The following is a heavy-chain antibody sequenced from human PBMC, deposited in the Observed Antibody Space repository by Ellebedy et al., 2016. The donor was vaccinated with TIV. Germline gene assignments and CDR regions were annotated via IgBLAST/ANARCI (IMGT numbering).Heavy chain of an antibody. J-gene: IGHJ5*02. V-gene: IGHV4-59*08. CDR1: GGSISGYY. CDR3: ARHWDGRWLFPA. CDR2: IYYTGST. D-gene: IGHD3-22*01. Sequence: MPSETLSLTCTVSGGSISGYYWSWIRQPPGKGLEWIGYIYYTGSTNYNPSLKSRVTISIDTSKNQFSLKLTSVTAADTAVYYCARHWDGRWLFPAWGQGTLVTVSS.